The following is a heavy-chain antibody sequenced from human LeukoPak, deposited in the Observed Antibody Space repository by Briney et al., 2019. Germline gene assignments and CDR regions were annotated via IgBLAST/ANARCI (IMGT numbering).Heavy chain of an antibody. Sequence: HTGGSLRLSCAASGFTFSTYGMNWVRQAPGKGLEWVSYISGSTSIIHYADSVKGRFTISRDNAKNSLYLQMNSLRPEDTAVYYCARGQLETDNWFDPWGLGTLVTVSS. CDR3: ARGQLETDNWFDP. V-gene: IGHV3-48*01. D-gene: IGHD1-1*01. J-gene: IGHJ5*02. CDR1: GFTFSTYG. CDR2: ISGSTSII.